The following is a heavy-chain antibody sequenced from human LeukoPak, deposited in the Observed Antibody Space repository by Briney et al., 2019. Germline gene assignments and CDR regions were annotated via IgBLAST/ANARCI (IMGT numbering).Heavy chain of an antibody. V-gene: IGHV1-18*01. CDR3: ARDPASYSNTVSGGMDV. CDR1: GYTFTSYG. CDR2: ISAYNGNT. Sequence: ASVKVSCEASGYTFTSYGISWVRQAPGQGLEWMGWISAYNGNTNYAQKLQGRVTMTTDTSTSTAYMELRSLRSDDTAVYYCARDPASYSNTVSGGMDVWGQGTTVTVSS. J-gene: IGHJ6*02. D-gene: IGHD6-13*01.